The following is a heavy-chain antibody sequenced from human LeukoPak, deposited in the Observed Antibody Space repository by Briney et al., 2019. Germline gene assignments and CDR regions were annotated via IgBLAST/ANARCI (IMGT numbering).Heavy chain of an antibody. CDR2: IYPKSGGT. V-gene: IGHV1-2*02. D-gene: IGHD3-10*01. CDR1: GYTFTGYY. CDR3: ARNIWFGESADAFDI. J-gene: IGHJ3*02. Sequence: ASVKVSCKASGYTFTGYYMHWVRQAPGQGLEWMGWIYPKSGGTNYAQKFQGRVTMTRDTSISTAYMGLSRLRSGDTALYYCARNIWFGESADAFDIWGQGTLVTVFS.